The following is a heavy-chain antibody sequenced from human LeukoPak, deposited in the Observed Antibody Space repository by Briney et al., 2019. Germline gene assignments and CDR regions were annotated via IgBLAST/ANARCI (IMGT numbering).Heavy chain of an antibody. CDR2: ISAYNGNT. J-gene: IGHJ3*01. V-gene: IGHV1-18*01. CDR3: ARDGGGHIAEAKV. Sequence: ASVKVSCKASGYNFTSYTISWVRQAPGQGLEWMGWISAYNGNTNYGQKLQGRVTMTTDTSTSTAYMEVRSLRPDDTAVYYCARDGGGHIAEAKVWGRGTMVTVAS. D-gene: IGHD6-13*01. CDR1: GYNFTSYT.